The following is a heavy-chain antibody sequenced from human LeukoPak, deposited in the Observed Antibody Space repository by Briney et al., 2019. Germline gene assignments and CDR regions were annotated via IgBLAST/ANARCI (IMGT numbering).Heavy chain of an antibody. CDR3: ARDARGAAAADDAFDI. Sequence: ASVKVSCKASGYTFTSYGISWVRQAPGQGLEWMGWISAYNGNTNYAQKLQGRVTTTTDTSTSTAYMELRSLRSDDTAVYYCARDARGAAAADDAFDIWGQGTMVTVSS. J-gene: IGHJ3*02. CDR2: ISAYNGNT. V-gene: IGHV1-18*01. CDR1: GYTFTSYG. D-gene: IGHD6-13*01.